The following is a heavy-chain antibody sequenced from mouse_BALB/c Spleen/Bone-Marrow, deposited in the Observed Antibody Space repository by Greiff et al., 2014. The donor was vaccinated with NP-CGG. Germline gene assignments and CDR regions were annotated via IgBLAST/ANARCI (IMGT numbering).Heavy chain of an antibody. Sequence: EVKVEESGGGLVKPGGSLKLSCAASGFTFSSYTMSWVRQTPEKRLEWVATTSSGGSYTYYPDSVKGRSTISRDNAKNTLYLQMSSLKSEDTAMYYCTRDDYDGAWFAYWGQGTLVTVSA. J-gene: IGHJ3*01. CDR2: TSSGGSYT. CDR1: GFTFSSYT. D-gene: IGHD2-4*01. V-gene: IGHV5-6-4*01. CDR3: TRDDYDGAWFAY.